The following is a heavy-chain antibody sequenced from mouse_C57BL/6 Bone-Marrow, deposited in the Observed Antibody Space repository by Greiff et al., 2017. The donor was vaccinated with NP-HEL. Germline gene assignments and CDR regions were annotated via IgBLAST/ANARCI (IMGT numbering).Heavy chain of an antibody. D-gene: IGHD1-1*01. V-gene: IGHV1-26*01. CDR1: GYTFTDYY. CDR3: ASWLLRNDY. J-gene: IGHJ2*01. CDR2: INPNNGGT. Sequence: EVQLQQSGPELVKPGASVKISCKASGYTFTDYYMNWVKQSHGKSLEWIGDINPNNGGTSYNQKFKGKATLTVDKSSSTAYMELRSLTSEDSAVYYCASWLLRNDYWGQGTTLTVSS.